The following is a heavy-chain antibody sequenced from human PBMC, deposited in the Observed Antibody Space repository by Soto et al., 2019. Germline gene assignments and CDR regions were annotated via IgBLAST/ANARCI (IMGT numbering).Heavy chain of an antibody. CDR2: ISYDGSNK. D-gene: IGHD2-21*02. CDR3: AKATLAYCGGDCPAHY. Sequence: GGSLRLSCAASGFTFSSYGMHWVRQAPGKGLEWVAVISYDGSNKYYADSVKGRFTISRDNSKNTLYLQMNSLRAEDTAVYYCAKATLAYCGGDCPAHYWGQGTLVTVSS. CDR1: GFTFSSYG. J-gene: IGHJ4*02. V-gene: IGHV3-30*18.